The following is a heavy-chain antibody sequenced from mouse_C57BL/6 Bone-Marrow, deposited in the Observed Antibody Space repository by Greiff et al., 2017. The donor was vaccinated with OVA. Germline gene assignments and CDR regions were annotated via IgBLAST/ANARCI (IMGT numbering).Heavy chain of an antibody. CDR1: GYTFTDYT. CDR2: IYPRDGST. CDR3: ARRRRSYAMDY. Sequence: VQLQQSDAELVKPGASVKISCKASGYTFTDYTIHWMKQRPEQGLEWIGYIYPRDGSTKYNEKFKGKATLTADKSSNTAYMQLNSLTSEDSAVYFCARRRRSYAMDYWGQGTSVTVSS. J-gene: IGHJ4*01. V-gene: IGHV1-78*01.